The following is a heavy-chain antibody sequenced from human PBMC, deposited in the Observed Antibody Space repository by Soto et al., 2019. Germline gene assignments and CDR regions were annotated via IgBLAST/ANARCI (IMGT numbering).Heavy chain of an antibody. D-gene: IGHD1-26*01. V-gene: IGHV3-23*01. CDR3: AKDPTSRVYYYYYYMDV. J-gene: IGHJ6*03. CDR2: VSGSGDST. Sequence: EVELLESGGGLVQPGGSLSLSCAASGFTFSSFAMSWVGQGPGKGLEWVSSVSGSGDSTYYADSVKGRFTVSRDNSKNTLYLQMNSLRAEDTAVYYCAKDPTSRVYYYYYYMDVWGKGTTVTVSS. CDR1: GFTFSSFA.